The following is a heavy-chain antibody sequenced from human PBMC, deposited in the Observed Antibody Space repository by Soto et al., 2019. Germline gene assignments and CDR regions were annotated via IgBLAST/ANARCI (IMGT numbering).Heavy chain of an antibody. J-gene: IGHJ6*02. CDR3: AKPLTDPYYYYYYGMDV. V-gene: IGHV4-34*01. Sequence: SETLSLTCAVYGGSFSGYYWSWIRQPPGKGLEWIGEINHSGSTNYNPSLKSRVTISVDTSKNQFSLKLSSVTAADTAVYYCAKPLTDPYYYYYYGMDVWGQGTTVTVSS. CDR1: GGSFSGYY. CDR2: INHSGST. D-gene: IGHD4-4*01.